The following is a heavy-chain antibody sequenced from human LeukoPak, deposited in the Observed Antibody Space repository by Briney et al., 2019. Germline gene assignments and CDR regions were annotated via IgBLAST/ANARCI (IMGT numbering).Heavy chain of an antibody. J-gene: IGHJ4*02. CDR2: IIPIFGTA. D-gene: IGHD3-10*01. CDR1: GGTFSSYA. CDR3: ARGSEHMVRGVYFDY. V-gene: IGHV1-69*05. Sequence: ASVKDSCKASGGTFSSYAISWVRQAPGQGLEWMGRIIPIFGTANYAQKFQGRVTITTDESTSTAYMELSSLRSEDTAVYYCARGSEHMVRGVYFDYWGQGTLVTVSS.